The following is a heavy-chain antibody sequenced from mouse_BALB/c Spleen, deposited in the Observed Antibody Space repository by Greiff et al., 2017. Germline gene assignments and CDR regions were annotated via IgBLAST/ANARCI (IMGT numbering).Heavy chain of an antibody. D-gene: IGHD2-13*01. J-gene: IGHJ3*01. CDR2: ISSGGSYT. CDR1: GFTFSSYG. Sequence: EVQVVESGGDLVKPGGSLKLSCAASGFTFSSYGMSWVRQTPDKRLEWVATISSGGSYTYYPDSVKGRFTISRDTAKNTLYLQMSSLTSEDTAMYYCARDRGDPAWFAYWGQGTLVTVSA. CDR3: ARDRGDPAWFAY. V-gene: IGHV5-6*01.